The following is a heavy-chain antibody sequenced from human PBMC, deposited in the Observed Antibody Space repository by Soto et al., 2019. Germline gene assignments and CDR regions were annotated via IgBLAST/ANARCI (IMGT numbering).Heavy chain of an antibody. D-gene: IGHD2-15*01. Sequence: SVKVSCKASGGTFSSYAISWLRQAPGQGLEWMGGIIPIFGTANYAQKFQGRVTITADESTSTAYMELSSLRSEDTAVYYCASRGTKGVVAATRYYYYYGMDVWGQGTTVTV. CDR2: IIPIFGTA. V-gene: IGHV1-69*13. CDR3: ASRGTKGVVAATRYYYYYGMDV. CDR1: GGTFSSYA. J-gene: IGHJ6*02.